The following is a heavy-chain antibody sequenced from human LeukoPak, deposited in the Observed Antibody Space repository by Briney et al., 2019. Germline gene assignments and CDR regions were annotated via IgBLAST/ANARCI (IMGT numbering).Heavy chain of an antibody. CDR2: INPNSGGT. V-gene: IGHV1-2*02. Sequence: GASVKVSCKASGYTFTGYYMHWVRQAPGQGLEWMGWINPNSGGTNYAQKFQGRVTMTRDTSISTAYMELSRLRSDDTAVYYCARDIEYSSSSEDYWGQGTLVTASS. CDR1: GYTFTGYY. J-gene: IGHJ4*02. D-gene: IGHD6-6*01. CDR3: ARDIEYSSSSEDY.